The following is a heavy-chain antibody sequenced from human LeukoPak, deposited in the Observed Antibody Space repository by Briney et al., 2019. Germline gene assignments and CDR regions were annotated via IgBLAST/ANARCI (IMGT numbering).Heavy chain of an antibody. CDR2: ISAYNGNT. CDR1: GYTFTSYG. V-gene: IGHV1-18*01. J-gene: IGHJ5*02. CDR3: ARDRLRYYGSGSYPNWFDP. D-gene: IGHD3-10*01. Sequence: ASVKVSCKASGYTFTSYGISWVRQAPGQGLEWMGWISAYNGNTNYAQKLQGRVTMTTDTSTSTAYMELRSLRSDDTAVYYCARDRLRYYGSGSYPNWFDPWGQGTLVTVSS.